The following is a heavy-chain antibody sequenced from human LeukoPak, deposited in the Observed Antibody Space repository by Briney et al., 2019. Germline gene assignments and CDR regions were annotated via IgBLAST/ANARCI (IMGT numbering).Heavy chain of an antibody. V-gene: IGHV4-59*01. D-gene: IGHD2-2*01. CDR3: ARTPSGWMTSGAFDI. J-gene: IGHJ3*02. CDR1: GGSISSYY. CDR2: IYYSGST. Sequence: SETLSLTCTVSGGSISSYYWSWIRQPPGKGLEWIGYIYYSGSTNYNPSLKSRVTISVDTPKNQFSLKLSSVTAADTAVYYCARTPSGWMTSGAFDIWGQGTMVTVSS.